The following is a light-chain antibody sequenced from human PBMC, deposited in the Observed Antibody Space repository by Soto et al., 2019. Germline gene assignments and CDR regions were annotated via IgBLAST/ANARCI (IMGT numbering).Light chain of an antibody. Sequence: EIVLTQSPDTLSLSPGERATLSCRASQSVSSSFLAWYQQRSGQAPRLLIYGASRRATGIPDRFSGSGSGTDFTLTISRLEPEDFAVYYCQQYGTSPPFTFGPGTKVDI. CDR3: QQYGTSPPFT. CDR1: QSVSSSF. CDR2: GAS. V-gene: IGKV3-20*01. J-gene: IGKJ3*01.